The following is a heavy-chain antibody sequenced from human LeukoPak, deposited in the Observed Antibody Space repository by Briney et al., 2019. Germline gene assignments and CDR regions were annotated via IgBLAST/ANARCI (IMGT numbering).Heavy chain of an antibody. CDR1: GGSFSGYY. Sequence: ETMSLTCAVYGGSFSGYYWSWIRQPPGKGLVWVSRINSDGNSTSSADSVKGRFTISRDNAKNTLYLQMNSLRAEGTAVYYCAADLWKGNYWGQGTLVTVSS. CDR3: AADLWKGNY. D-gene: IGHD1-1*01. CDR2: INSDGNST. J-gene: IGHJ4*02. V-gene: IGHV3-74*01.